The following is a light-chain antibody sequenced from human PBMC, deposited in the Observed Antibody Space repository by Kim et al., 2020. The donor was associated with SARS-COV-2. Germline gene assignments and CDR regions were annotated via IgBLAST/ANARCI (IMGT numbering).Light chain of an antibody. J-gene: IGKJ1*01. CDR1: QSISNW. CDR2: KTS. Sequence: DIQMTQSPSTLSASVGDRVSITCRASQSISNWLAWYQKKLGEAPKLLIYKTSTLESGVPSRFSGSGSETEFTLTISSLQPDDIATYHCQQYNSYSWTFGQGTKVDIK. V-gene: IGKV1-5*03. CDR3: QQYNSYSWT.